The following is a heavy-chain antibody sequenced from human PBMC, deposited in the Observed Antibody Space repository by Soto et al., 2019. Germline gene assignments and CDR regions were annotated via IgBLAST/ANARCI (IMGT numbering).Heavy chain of an antibody. CDR3: AREVGHMDV. CDR1: GYTFTTYG. J-gene: IGHJ6*02. CDR2: VSPYNGDT. Sequence: AAVKVSCKGFGYTFTTYGINWVRQAPGQGLEWMGWVSPYNGDTTYAQKVQGRVTMTTDTSTRTAYLELRSLRFDDTAVYYCAREVGHMDVWGQGTTVTVSS. V-gene: IGHV1-18*04.